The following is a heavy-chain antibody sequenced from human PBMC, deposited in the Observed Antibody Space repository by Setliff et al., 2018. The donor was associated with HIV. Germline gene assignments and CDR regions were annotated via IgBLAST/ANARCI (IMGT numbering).Heavy chain of an antibody. CDR1: GYDFTNYW. D-gene: IGHD1-26*01. J-gene: IGHJ4*02. CDR2: INPRDSDT. V-gene: IGHV5-51*01. Sequence: PGESLKISCKGSGYDFTNYWIVWVRQMPGNGLEWMGTINPRDSDTTYSPSFQGQVTISVDKSINTAYLQWSSLKASDTAMYYCARLGAVPKMEAFDYWGQGTLVTVSS. CDR3: ARLGAVPKMEAFDY.